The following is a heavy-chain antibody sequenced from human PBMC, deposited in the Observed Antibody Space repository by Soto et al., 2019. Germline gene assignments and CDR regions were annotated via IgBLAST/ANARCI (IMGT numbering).Heavy chain of an antibody. J-gene: IGHJ4*02. CDR2: ISGSGGST. CDR1: GFNFRSYA. CDR3: AKDTSITSHWSGYYSYYFDY. Sequence: VGPLRLSCAASGFNFRSYAVSWVRQAPGKGLEWVSAISGSGGSTYYADSVKGRFTISRDNSKNTLYLQMNSLRAEDTAVYYCAKDTSITSHWSGYYSYYFDYWGQGTLVTVSS. V-gene: IGHV3-23*01. D-gene: IGHD3-3*01.